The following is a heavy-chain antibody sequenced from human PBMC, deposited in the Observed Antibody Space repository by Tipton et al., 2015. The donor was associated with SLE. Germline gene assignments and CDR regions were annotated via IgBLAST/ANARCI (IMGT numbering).Heavy chain of an antibody. CDR1: GGSINSGGYY. Sequence: TLSLTCTVSGGSINSGGYYWSWIRPHPGNGLEWIGDIYYSGSTHYNASLKSRASISLDTSENQISLKLSSVTAADTAVYYCARHGLQWLTPAEYFQYWGQGTLITVSS. CDR2: IYYSGST. D-gene: IGHD6-19*01. V-gene: IGHV4-31*03. J-gene: IGHJ1*01. CDR3: ARHGLQWLTPAEYFQY.